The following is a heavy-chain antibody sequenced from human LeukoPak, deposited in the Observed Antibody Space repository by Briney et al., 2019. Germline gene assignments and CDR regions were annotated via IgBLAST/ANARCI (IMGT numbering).Heavy chain of an antibody. V-gene: IGHV3-30*02. D-gene: IGHD5-12*01. CDR3: AKDLSYGGYAQYYFDY. J-gene: IGHJ4*02. CDR2: IRYDGSNK. Sequence: PGGSLRLSCAASGFTFSSYGMHWVRQAPGKGLEWVAFIRYDGSNKYYADSVKGRFTISRDNSKNTLYLQMNSLRAEDTAVYYCAKDLSYGGYAQYYFDYWGQGTLVTVSS. CDR1: GFTFSSYG.